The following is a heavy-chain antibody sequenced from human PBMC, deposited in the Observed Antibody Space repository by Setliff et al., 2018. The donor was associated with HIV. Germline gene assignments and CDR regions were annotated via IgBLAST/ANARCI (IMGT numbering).Heavy chain of an antibody. J-gene: IGHJ4*02. V-gene: IGHV4-39*02. CDR1: GVSISGPIGITYY. Sequence: PSETLSLTCSVSGVSISGPIGITYYWDWLRQPPGKGLEWIGNIHYSRGSSYNASLKSRVTISLDTSKNHFSLKLSSGAAADTAVYYCARRYHDASGFYNSWGQGVLVTVSS. CDR3: ARRYHDASGFYNS. CDR2: IHYSRGS. D-gene: IGHD1-1*01.